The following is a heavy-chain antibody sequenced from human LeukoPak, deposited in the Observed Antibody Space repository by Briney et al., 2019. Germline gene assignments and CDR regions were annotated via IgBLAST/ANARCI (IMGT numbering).Heavy chain of an antibody. Sequence: GRSLRLSCAASGFTFSYYTMHWVRQAPGKGLEWVAVISYDGSNKYYADSVKGRFTISRDNSKNTLYLQMNSLRAEDTAVYYCARVLNYYDSSGYYFTYWGQGTLVTVSS. J-gene: IGHJ4*02. CDR2: ISYDGSNK. CDR3: ARVLNYYDSSGYYFTY. V-gene: IGHV3-30-3*01. CDR1: GFTFSYYT. D-gene: IGHD3-22*01.